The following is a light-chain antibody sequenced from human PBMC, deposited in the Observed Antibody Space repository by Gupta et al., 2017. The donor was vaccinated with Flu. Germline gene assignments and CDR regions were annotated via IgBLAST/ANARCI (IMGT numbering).Light chain of an antibody. V-gene: IGLV2-11*01. CDR2: AVT. Sequence: QSALTQPRSVSGAPGPAVTISCTGRSSDIGGYDYVSWYQQNPGKAPQLLIYAVTKRPSGVPDRFSGSKSGSTASLSISGLQADDEGDYYCSSYAGSSTFWVFGGGTKLTVL. CDR1: SSDIGGYDY. J-gene: IGLJ3*02. CDR3: SSYAGSSTFWV.